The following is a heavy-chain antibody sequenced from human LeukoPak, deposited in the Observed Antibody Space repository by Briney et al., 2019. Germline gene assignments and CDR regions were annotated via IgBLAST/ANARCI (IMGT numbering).Heavy chain of an antibody. CDR1: GFTFNKYG. CDR2: IWYDGSYE. CDR3: ARDGSGLAVRGWFDF. D-gene: IGHD3-10*01. V-gene: IGHV3-33*01. J-gene: IGHJ5*01. Sequence: PGGSLRLSCVASGFTFNKYGVHWVRQAPGKGLEWVAVIWYDGSYEYYEDSVKGPLAISRDNDKNTVNLQMNSLRVEDTAVYYCARDGSGLAVRGWFDFWGQGTLVTVSS.